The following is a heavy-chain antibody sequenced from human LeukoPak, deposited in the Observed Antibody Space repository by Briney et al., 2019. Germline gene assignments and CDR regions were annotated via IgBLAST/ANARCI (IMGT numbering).Heavy chain of an antibody. V-gene: IGHV3-23*01. CDR3: AKDLSFDRGSLSYFFDY. CDR1: GFPFGSYA. J-gene: IGHJ4*02. D-gene: IGHD3-9*01. Sequence: AGGSLRLSCAASGFPFGSYAMSWVRQAPGKGLEWVSGISGSGYSTYYSDSLKGRFTISRDNSKNTMDLQLHSLRAEDTAIYYCAKDLSFDRGSLSYFFDYWGPGTLVAVSS. CDR2: ISGSGYST.